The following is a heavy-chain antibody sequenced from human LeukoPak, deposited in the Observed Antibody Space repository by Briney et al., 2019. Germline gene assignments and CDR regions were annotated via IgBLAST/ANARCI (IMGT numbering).Heavy chain of an antibody. J-gene: IGHJ3*02. V-gene: IGHV4-59*01. CDR2: IYYSGTT. Sequence: SETLSLTCTVSGGSITNFYGGWIRQSPGKGLELIGFIYYSGTTNYSPSLKSRVSISVDTSKKQFSLKLSSVTAADTAVYYCARSPGGGFDIWGQGTMVTVSS. CDR1: GGSITNFY. D-gene: IGHD2-15*01. CDR3: ARSPGGGFDI.